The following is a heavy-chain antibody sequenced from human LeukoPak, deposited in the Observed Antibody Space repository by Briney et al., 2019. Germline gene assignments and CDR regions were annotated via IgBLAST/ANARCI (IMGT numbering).Heavy chain of an antibody. CDR3: AKCGQQLVPRWFDP. V-gene: IGHV3-23*01. CDR1: GFTFSSYA. J-gene: IGHJ5*02. Sequence: GASLGLSCAASGFTFSSYAMSWVRQAPGKGLEWVSVISGSGGSTYYADSVKGRFTISRDNSKNTLYLQMNSLRAEDTAVYYCAKCGQQLVPRWFDPWGQGTLVTVSS. D-gene: IGHD6-13*01. CDR2: ISGSGGST.